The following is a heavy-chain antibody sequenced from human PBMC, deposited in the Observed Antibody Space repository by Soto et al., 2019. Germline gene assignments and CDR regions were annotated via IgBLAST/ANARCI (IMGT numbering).Heavy chain of an antibody. D-gene: IGHD2-21*01. CDR2: INAGGGYT. CDR3: TRGGAIVVVNAPFDL. J-gene: IGHJ5*02. CDR1: GYIFTNYY. Sequence: ASVKVSCKASGYIFTNYYMHWVRQAPGQGLEWMGTINAGGGYTTYAQRFQGRVTMTRDTSTSTVSMELSSLRYEDTALYYCTRGGAIVVVNAPFDLWGQGTLVTVSS. V-gene: IGHV1-46*03.